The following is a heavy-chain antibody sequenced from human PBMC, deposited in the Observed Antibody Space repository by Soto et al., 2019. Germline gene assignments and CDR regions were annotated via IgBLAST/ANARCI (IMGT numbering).Heavy chain of an antibody. CDR1: GFTFSSYA. CDR3: ATLRSERGYSYGPLDY. J-gene: IGHJ4*02. Sequence: PGGSLRLSCAASGFTFSSYAMSWVRQAPGKGLEWVSAISGSGGSTYYADSVKGRFTISRDNSKNTLYLQMNSLRAEDTAVYYCATLRSERGYSYGPLDYWGQGTLVTVSS. D-gene: IGHD5-18*01. V-gene: IGHV3-23*01. CDR2: ISGSGGST.